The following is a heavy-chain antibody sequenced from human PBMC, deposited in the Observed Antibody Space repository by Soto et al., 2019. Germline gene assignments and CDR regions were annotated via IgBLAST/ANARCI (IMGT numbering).Heavy chain of an antibody. Sequence: QVTLKESGPVLVKPTEPLTLTCTVSGFSLSNARMGVSWIRQPPGKALEWLAHIFSNDEKSYSTSLKSRLTISKDTSKSQVVLTMTNMDPVDTATYYCARIYRQRTPVYDFWSGYDLGFDPWGQGTLVTVSS. CDR3: ARIYRQRTPVYDFWSGYDLGFDP. V-gene: IGHV2-26*01. CDR1: GFSLSNARMG. CDR2: IFSNDEK. J-gene: IGHJ5*02. D-gene: IGHD3-3*01.